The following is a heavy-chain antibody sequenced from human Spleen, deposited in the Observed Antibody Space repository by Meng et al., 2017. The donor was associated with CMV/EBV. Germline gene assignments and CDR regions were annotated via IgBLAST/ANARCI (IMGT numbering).Heavy chain of an antibody. D-gene: IGHD2-15*01. V-gene: IGHV1-2*02. Sequence: ASVKVSCKASGYTFTGYYMHWVRQAPGQGLEWMGWINPNSGGTNYAQKFQGRVTVTRDTSISTAYMELSRLRSDDTAVYYCAKVGCSGGSCPPWFDPWGQGTLVTVSS. J-gene: IGHJ5*02. CDR3: AKVGCSGGSCPPWFDP. CDR1: GYTFTGYY. CDR2: INPNSGGT.